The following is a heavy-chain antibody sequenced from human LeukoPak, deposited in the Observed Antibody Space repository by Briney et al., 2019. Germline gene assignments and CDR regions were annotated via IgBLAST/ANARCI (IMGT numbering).Heavy chain of an antibody. Sequence: GASVKVSCKASGYTFINYGISWVRQAPGQGLEWMGWISAENGNTGYVENLQGRVTMTTDTSSSTVYMELRSLRPDDTAVYYCARSPSGIVVVPLFDYWGQGTLVTVSS. J-gene: IGHJ4*02. CDR2: ISAENGNT. V-gene: IGHV1-18*01. CDR3: ARSPSGIVVVPLFDY. D-gene: IGHD3-22*01. CDR1: GYTFINYG.